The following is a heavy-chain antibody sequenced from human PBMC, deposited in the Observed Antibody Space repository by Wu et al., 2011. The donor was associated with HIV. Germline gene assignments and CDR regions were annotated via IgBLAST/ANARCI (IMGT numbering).Heavy chain of an antibody. CDR3: TTSVVTVDFDY. CDR2: FDPESGEI. J-gene: IGHJ4*01. CDR1: GHTVTELS. D-gene: IGHD5-12*01. Sequence: QVQLVQSGAEVKKPGASVKVSCKVSGHTVTELSIAWVRQAPGRGLEWMGGFDPESGEIVFAQKFRGRVTMTDDTSTDTAYMELSNLRYEDTAVYYCTTSVVTVDFDYWGPEPWSPSPQ. V-gene: IGHV1-24*01.